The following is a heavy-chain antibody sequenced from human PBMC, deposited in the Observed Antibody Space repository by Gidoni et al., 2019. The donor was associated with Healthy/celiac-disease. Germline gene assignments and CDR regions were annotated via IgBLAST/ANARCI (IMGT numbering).Heavy chain of an antibody. CDR3: ASLSPPGIAVAGFDY. Sequence: EVQLVESGGGLVKPGGSLRLSCSASGFTFRSYSMNWVRQAPGKWLEWVSSISSSSSYIYYADSVKGRFTISRDNAKNSLYLQMNSLRAEDTAVYYCASLSPPGIAVAGFDYWGQGTLVTVSS. V-gene: IGHV3-21*01. J-gene: IGHJ4*02. D-gene: IGHD6-19*01. CDR1: GFTFRSYS. CDR2: ISSSSSYI.